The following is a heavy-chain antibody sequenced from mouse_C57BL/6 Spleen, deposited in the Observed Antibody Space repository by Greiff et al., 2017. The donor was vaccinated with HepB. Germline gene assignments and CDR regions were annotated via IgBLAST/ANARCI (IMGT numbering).Heavy chain of an antibody. D-gene: IGHD2-5*01. Sequence: VQLQQPGAELVKPGASVKLSCKASGYTFTSYWMHWVKQRPGQGLEWIGMIHPNSGSTNYNEKFKNKATLTVDKSSSTAYMQLSSLTSEDSAVYYCAEAYSNFPFAYWGQGTLVTVSA. CDR2: IHPNSGST. J-gene: IGHJ3*01. CDR3: AEAYSNFPFAY. CDR1: GYTFTSYW. V-gene: IGHV1-64*01.